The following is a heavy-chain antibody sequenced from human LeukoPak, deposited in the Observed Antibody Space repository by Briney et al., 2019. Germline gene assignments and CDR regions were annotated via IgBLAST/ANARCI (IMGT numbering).Heavy chain of an antibody. CDR1: GGSISSYY. CDR3: ARAPGYSYGYWFDP. Sequence: PSETLSLTCTVSGGSISSYYWSWIRQPPGKGLEWIGYIYYSGSTNYNPSLKSRVTISVDTSKNQFSLKLSSVTAADTAVYYCARAPGYSYGYWFDPWGQGTLVTVSS. CDR2: IYYSGST. D-gene: IGHD5-18*01. V-gene: IGHV4-59*01. J-gene: IGHJ5*02.